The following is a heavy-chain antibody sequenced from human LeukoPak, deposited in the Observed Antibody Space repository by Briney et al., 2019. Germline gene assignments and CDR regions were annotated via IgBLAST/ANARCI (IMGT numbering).Heavy chain of an antibody. CDR3: ASISRPPYSYEWYYFDY. D-gene: IGHD5-18*01. J-gene: IGHJ4*02. Sequence: SETLSLTCTVSGGSISSGGYYGSWIRQPPGKGLEWIGYIYHSGSTYYNPSLKSRVTISVDRSKNQFSLKLSSVTAADTAVYYCASISRPPYSYEWYYFDYWGQGTLVTVSP. V-gene: IGHV4-30-2*01. CDR2: IYHSGST. CDR1: GGSISSGGYY.